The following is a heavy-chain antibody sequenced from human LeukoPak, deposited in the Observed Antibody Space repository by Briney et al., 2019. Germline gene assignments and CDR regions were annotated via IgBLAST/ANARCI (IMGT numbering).Heavy chain of an antibody. Sequence: SETLSLTCTVSGGSISSGFYYWGWIRQPPGKGLEWIGSIYYSGTTYYNPSLKSRVTISVDTSRNQFSLKLSSVTAADTAVYYCATHPKSCTRGIFITGKACWFDPWGQGTLVTVSS. CDR2: IYYSGTT. J-gene: IGHJ5*02. CDR1: GGSISSGFYY. CDR3: ATHPKSCTRGIFITGKACWFDP. D-gene: IGHD3-10*01. V-gene: IGHV4-39*01.